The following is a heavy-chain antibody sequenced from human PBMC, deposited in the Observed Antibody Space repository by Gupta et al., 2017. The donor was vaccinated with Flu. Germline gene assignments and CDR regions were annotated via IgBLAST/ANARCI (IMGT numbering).Heavy chain of an antibody. CDR1: GFTFSNAW. J-gene: IGHJ4*02. D-gene: IGHD2-2*01. CDR3: TAAPQDSGVGPAAPTVDY. Sequence: EVQLVESGGGLVKPGGSLRLSCAASGFTFSNAWMIWVRQAPGKGLEWVGRSKSKTDGGTTDYAEPVKGRGTISRDDSKNTLYLQMNSLKTEDTAVYYCTAAPQDSGVGPAAPTVDYWGQGNLVTVSS. CDR2: SKSKTDGGTT. V-gene: IGHV3-15*01.